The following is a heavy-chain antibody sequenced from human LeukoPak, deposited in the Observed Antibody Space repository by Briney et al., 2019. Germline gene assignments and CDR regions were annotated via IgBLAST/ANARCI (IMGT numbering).Heavy chain of an antibody. Sequence: PSASVKVSXKASGGTFSSYAISWVRQAPGQGLEWMGRIIPIFGTANYAQKFQGRVTITADESTSTAYMELSSLRSEDTAVYYCARANIGARLRLGELSSFDYWGQGTLVTVSS. V-gene: IGHV1-69*01. J-gene: IGHJ4*02. D-gene: IGHD3-16*02. CDR1: GGTFSSYA. CDR3: ARANIGARLRLGELSSFDY. CDR2: IIPIFGTA.